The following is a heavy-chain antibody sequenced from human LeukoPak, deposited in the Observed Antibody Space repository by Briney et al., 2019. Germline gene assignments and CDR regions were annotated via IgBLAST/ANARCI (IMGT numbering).Heavy chain of an antibody. V-gene: IGHV3-21*01. Sequence: GGSLRLSCTGSGFTFSSYSMNWVRQAPGKGLEWVSSISSSSSYRYYEESVKGRFTISRDNAKSSMWLQMNSLRDEDTAVYYCARDQTPFYWGQGSLVTVSS. CDR3: ARDQTPFY. CDR1: GFTFSSYS. CDR2: ISSSSSYR. J-gene: IGHJ4*02. D-gene: IGHD2-15*01.